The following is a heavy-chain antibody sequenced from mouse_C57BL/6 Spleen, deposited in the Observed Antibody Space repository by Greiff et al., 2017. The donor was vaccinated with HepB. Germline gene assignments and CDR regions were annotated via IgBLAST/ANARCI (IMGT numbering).Heavy chain of an antibody. CDR3: ARRGYGSSWDY. CDR1: GYTFTSYW. V-gene: IGHV1-53*01. CDR2: INPSNGGT. Sequence: VQLQQSGTELVKPGASVKLSCKASGYTFTSYWMHWVKQRPGQGLEWIGNINPSNGGTNYNETFKSKATLTVDKSSSTAYMQLSSLTSEDSAVYECARRGYGSSWDYWGQGTTLTVSS. J-gene: IGHJ2*01. D-gene: IGHD1-1*01.